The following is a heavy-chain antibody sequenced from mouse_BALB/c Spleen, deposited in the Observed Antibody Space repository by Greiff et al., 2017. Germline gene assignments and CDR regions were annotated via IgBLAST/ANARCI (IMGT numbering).Heavy chain of an antibody. Sequence: EVKLMESGGGLVQPGGSMKLSCVASGFTFSNYWMNWVRQSPEKGLEWVAEIRLKSNNYATHYAESVKGRFTISRDDSKSSVYLQMNNLRAEDTGIYYCTDGNYGYWGQGTTLTVSS. CDR2: IRLKSNNYAT. J-gene: IGHJ2*01. D-gene: IGHD2-1*01. V-gene: IGHV6-6*02. CDR3: TDGNYGY. CDR1: GFTFSNYW.